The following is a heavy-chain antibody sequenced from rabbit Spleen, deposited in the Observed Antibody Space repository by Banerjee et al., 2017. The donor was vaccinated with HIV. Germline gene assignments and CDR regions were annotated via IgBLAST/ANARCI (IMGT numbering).Heavy chain of an antibody. CDR1: GFSFNSGYD. D-gene: IGHD4-1*01. V-gene: IGHV1S43*01. CDR3: ARAIVPWLGLTRLDL. J-gene: IGHJ3*01. Sequence: QEQLEESGGDLVKPEGSLTLTCKASGFSFNSGYDMCWVRQAPGKGLEWIACIGTGVGSTDYASWVNGRFTISSDNAQSTVDLKMTSLTAADTATYFCARAIVPWLGLTRLDLWGQGTLVTVS. CDR2: IGTGVGST.